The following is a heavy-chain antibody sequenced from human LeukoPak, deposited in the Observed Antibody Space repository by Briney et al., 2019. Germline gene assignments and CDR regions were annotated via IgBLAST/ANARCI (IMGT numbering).Heavy chain of an antibody. D-gene: IGHD3-10*01. V-gene: IGHV3-30*04. CDR1: GFTFSSYA. J-gene: IGHJ6*02. CDR3: AREYVLLWFGESRPDYYGMDV. Sequence: GSSLRLSCAASGFTFSSYAMHWVRQAPGKGLEWVAVISYDGSNKYYADSVKGRFTISRDNSKNTLYLQMNSLRAEDTAVYYCAREYVLLWFGESRPDYYGMDVWGQGTTVTVSS. CDR2: ISYDGSNK.